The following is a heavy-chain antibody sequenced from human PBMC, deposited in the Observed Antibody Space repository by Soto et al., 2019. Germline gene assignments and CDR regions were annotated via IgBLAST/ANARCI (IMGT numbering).Heavy chain of an antibody. J-gene: IGHJ5*02. CDR3: AKVSRLYDSTNWFVP. CDR1: GFTFSSYA. V-gene: IGHV3-23*01. Sequence: GSLRLSCAASGFTFSSYAMSWVRQAPGKGLEWVSTISGSGVSTYYADSVEGRFTISRDNSKNTLFLQMNSLRADDTAVYYCAKVSRLYDSTNWFVPWGQGTLVTVSS. CDR2: ISGSGVST. D-gene: IGHD3-22*01.